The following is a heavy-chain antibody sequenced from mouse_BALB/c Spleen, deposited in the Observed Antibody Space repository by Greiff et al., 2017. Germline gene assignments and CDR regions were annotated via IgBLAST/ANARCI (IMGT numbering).Heavy chain of an antibody. D-gene: IGHD2-4*01. CDR2: INPGSGGT. J-gene: IGHJ2*01. CDR3: ARGDYGLDY. V-gene: IGHV1-54*01. Sequence: QVQLKESGAELVRPGTSVKVSCKASGYAFTNYLIEWVKQRPGQGLEWIGVINPGSGGTNYNEKFKCKATLTADKSSSTAYMQLSSLTSDDSAVYFCARGDYGLDYWGQGTTLTVSS. CDR1: GYAFTNYL.